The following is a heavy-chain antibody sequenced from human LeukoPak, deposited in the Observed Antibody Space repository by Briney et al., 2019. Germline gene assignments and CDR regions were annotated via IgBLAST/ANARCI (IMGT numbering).Heavy chain of an antibody. Sequence: PSETLSLTCAVSGGSISSYYWSWIRQPPGKGLEWIGYIYYSGSTNYNPSLKSRVTISVDTYKNQFSLKLSSVTAADTAVYYCARQSSGWMGWFDPWGQGTLVTVSS. V-gene: IGHV4-59*08. CDR2: IYYSGST. CDR1: GGSISSYY. J-gene: IGHJ5*02. D-gene: IGHD6-19*01. CDR3: ARQSSGWMGWFDP.